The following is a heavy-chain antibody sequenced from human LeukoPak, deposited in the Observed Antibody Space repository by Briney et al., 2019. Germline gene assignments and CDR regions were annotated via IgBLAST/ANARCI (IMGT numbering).Heavy chain of an antibody. D-gene: IGHD1-26*01. Sequence: GGSLRLSCAASGFTFSSYWMSWVRQAPGKGREWVANIKQDGSEKYYVDSVKGRFTISRDNAKNSLYLQMNSLRAEDTAVYYWARARTHIVGATGYWGQGTLVTVSS. CDR1: GFTFSSYW. V-gene: IGHV3-7*01. J-gene: IGHJ4*02. CDR3: ARARTHIVGATGY. CDR2: IKQDGSEK.